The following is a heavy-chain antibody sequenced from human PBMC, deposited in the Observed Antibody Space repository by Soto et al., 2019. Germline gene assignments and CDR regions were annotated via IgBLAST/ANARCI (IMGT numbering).Heavy chain of an antibody. D-gene: IGHD2-2*01. J-gene: IGHJ4*02. V-gene: IGHV3-48*01. CDR1: GFTFSIYS. CDR3: ARGTSCSSDTCYDLGATKFDH. CDR2: ISHTGSTI. Sequence: EVQLVESGGVLVQPGGSLRLSCAASGFTFSIYSLNWVRQAPGKGLEWISYISHTGSTIYYADSVKGRFTVSRDNAKNSLYLQMNCLRAEDTAIYYCARGTSCSSDTCYDLGATKFDHWGQGTLVAVSS.